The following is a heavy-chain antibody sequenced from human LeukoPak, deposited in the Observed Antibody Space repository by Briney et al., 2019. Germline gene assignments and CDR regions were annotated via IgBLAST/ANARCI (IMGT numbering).Heavy chain of an antibody. J-gene: IGHJ6*02. V-gene: IGHV4-59*08. CDR2: IQNSAIYRAKI. CDR3: ARLSSTLYYSMDV. Sequence: SEALSLTCAVSGGSISSYYWTWIRQPPGKGLERVGYIQNSAIYRAKIKSSPSLQSRVSLSIDTSKNQVSLTVNSVTAADTAVYYCARLSSTLYYSMDVWGPGTAVTVSS. CDR1: GGSISSYY. D-gene: IGHD6-6*01.